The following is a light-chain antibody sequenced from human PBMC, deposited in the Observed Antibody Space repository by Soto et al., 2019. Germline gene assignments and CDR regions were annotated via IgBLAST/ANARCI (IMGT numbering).Light chain of an antibody. CDR3: QSYDINLSGV. CDR1: GSSLGAGYD. V-gene: IGLV1-40*01. CDR2: GNN. J-gene: IGLJ3*02. Sequence: QSVLTQPPSVSGAPGQWVTISCTGSGSSLGAGYDVHWYQQLPETAPKLLIYGNNNRPSGVPDRFSASKSGSSASLTITGLQAEDEADYYCQSYDINLSGVFGGGTKLTVL.